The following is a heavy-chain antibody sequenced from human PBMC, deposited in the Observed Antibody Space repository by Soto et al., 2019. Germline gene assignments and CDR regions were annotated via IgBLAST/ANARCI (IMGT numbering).Heavy chain of an antibody. D-gene: IGHD2-8*01. CDR1: GGSISSGGYS. V-gene: IGHV4-30-2*01. CDR2: IYHSGST. J-gene: IGHJ4*02. CDR3: ARGRGDIVLMVYAKYFDY. Sequence: SETLSLTCAVSGGSISSGGYSWSWIRQPPGKGLEWIGYIYHSGSTYYNPSLKSRVTISVDRSKNQFSLKLSSLRSEDTAVYYCARGRGDIVLMVYAKYFDYWGQGTLVTVSS.